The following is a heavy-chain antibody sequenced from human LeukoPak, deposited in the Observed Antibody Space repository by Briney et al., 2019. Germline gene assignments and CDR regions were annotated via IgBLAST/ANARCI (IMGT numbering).Heavy chain of an antibody. CDR3: ARDRAWNYFDY. CDR1: GFMFIGSA. Sequence: PGGSLRLSCAASGFMFIGSAIHWVRQAPGKGLEWVAIISNDGSRKYYAHSVEGRFTISRDNSKNTLYLQMDSLRAEDTAVYYCARDRAWNYFDYWGQGTLVTVSS. D-gene: IGHD3-3*01. CDR2: ISNDGSRK. J-gene: IGHJ4*02. V-gene: IGHV3-30*04.